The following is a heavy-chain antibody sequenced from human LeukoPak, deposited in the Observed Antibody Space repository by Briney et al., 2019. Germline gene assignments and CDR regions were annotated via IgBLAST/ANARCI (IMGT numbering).Heavy chain of an antibody. CDR3: ANLPRGDY. J-gene: IGHJ4*02. D-gene: IGHD3-10*01. CDR2: IYSGGNT. CDR1: GFTVSRNY. Sequence: GGSLRLSCAASGFTVSRNYMSWVRQAPGKELEWVSVIYSGGNTYYADFVKGRFTISRDNSKNTLYLQINSLTAEDTAVYYCANLPRGDYWGLGTLVTVSS. V-gene: IGHV3-53*01.